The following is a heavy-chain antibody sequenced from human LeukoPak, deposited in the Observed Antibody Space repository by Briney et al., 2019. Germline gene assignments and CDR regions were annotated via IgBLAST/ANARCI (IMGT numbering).Heavy chain of an antibody. CDR2: IYYSGST. CDR1: GGSISSYY. V-gene: IGHV4-59*06. Sequence: SETLSLTCTVSGGSISSYYWSWIRQHPGKGLEWIGYIYYSGSTYYNPSLKSRVTISVDTSKNQFSLKLSSVTAADTAVYYCAREAVELGDYFDYWGQGTLVTVSS. J-gene: IGHJ4*02. CDR3: AREAVELGDYFDY. D-gene: IGHD3-10*01.